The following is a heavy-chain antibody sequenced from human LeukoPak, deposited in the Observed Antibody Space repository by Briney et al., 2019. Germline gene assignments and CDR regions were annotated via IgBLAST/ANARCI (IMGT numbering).Heavy chain of an antibody. CDR2: INHSGST. CDR1: GGSFSGYY. CDR3: ARGFGYSDFWSGPIEGNWFDP. Sequence: SETLSLTCAVYGGSFSGYYWSWIRQPPGKGLEWIGEINHSGSTNYNPSLRSRVTISVDTSKNQFSLKLSSVTAADTAVYYCARGFGYSDFWSGPIEGNWFDPWGQGTLVTVSS. D-gene: IGHD3-3*01. J-gene: IGHJ5*02. V-gene: IGHV4-34*01.